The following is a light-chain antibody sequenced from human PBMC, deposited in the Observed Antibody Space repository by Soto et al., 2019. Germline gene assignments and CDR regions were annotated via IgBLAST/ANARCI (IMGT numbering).Light chain of an antibody. J-gene: IGLJ3*02. V-gene: IGLV2-14*03. Sequence: QSALTQPASVSGSPEQSITISCTGTSSDVGDYNYVSWYQQHPGKAPKLMIYDVSDRPSGVSNRFSGSKSGNTASVTISGLQAEDEADYYCSSYTSSSTLVFGGGTKLTVL. CDR2: DVS. CDR3: SSYTSSSTLV. CDR1: SSDVGDYNY.